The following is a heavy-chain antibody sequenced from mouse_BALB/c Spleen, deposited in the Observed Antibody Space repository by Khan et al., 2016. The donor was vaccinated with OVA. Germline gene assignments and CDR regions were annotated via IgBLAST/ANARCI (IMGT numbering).Heavy chain of an antibody. D-gene: IGHD2-4*01. CDR2: IDPENGDT. V-gene: IGHV14-1*02. CDR1: GFNIKDYY. Sequence: VQLQQSGAELVRPGALVKLSCKASGFNIKDYYMHWVKQRPEQGLVWIGRIDPENGDTIYDPKFQGKASITSDTSSNTAYLQLSSLTSEDTAVYYCARDDYSPWFAYWGQGTLVTVSA. J-gene: IGHJ3*01. CDR3: ARDDYSPWFAY.